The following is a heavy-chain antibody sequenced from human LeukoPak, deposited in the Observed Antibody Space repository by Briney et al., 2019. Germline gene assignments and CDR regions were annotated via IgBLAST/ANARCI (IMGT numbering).Heavy chain of an antibody. D-gene: IGHD3-22*01. Sequence: HPGRSLRLSCAASGFTFSSYWMHWVRQAPGKGLVWVSRINSDGSSTSYADSVKGRFTISRDNAKNTLYLQMNSLRAEDTAVYYCASLPRDSSGYYHDYWGQGTLVTVSS. CDR2: INSDGSST. CDR1: GFTFSSYW. V-gene: IGHV3-74*01. CDR3: ASLPRDSSGYYHDY. J-gene: IGHJ4*02.